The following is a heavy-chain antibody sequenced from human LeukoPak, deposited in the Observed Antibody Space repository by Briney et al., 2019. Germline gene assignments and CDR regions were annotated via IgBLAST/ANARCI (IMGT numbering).Heavy chain of an antibody. CDR2: ISGSGGST. J-gene: IGHJ4*02. Sequence: GGSLRLPCAASGFTFRSSAMNWVRQAPGKGLEWVSGISGSGGSTYYADSVKGRFTISRDNSKNTLYLQMNSLRAEDTAVYYCAKVNRGGNPEDYWGQGTLVTVSS. V-gene: IGHV3-23*01. CDR1: GFTFRSSA. D-gene: IGHD4-23*01. CDR3: AKVNRGGNPEDY.